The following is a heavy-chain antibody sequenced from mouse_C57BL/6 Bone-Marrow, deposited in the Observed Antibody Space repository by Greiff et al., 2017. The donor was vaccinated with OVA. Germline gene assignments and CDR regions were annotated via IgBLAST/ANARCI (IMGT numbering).Heavy chain of an antibody. D-gene: IGHD1-1*01. Sequence: VQLQQSGPELVKPGASVKISCKASGYTFTDYYMNWVKQSPGKSLEWIGDINPNNGGTSYNQKFKGKATLTVDKSSSTAYMELRSLTSEDSAVYCCARIPIYYYGSSYVPFAYWGQGTLVTVSA. V-gene: IGHV1-26*01. CDR2: INPNNGGT. J-gene: IGHJ3*01. CDR3: ARIPIYYYGSSYVPFAY. CDR1: GYTFTDYY.